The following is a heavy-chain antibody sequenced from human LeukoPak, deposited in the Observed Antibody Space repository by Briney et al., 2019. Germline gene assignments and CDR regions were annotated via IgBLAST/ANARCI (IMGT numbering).Heavy chain of an antibody. Sequence: GGSLTLSCAASGFTVSSNYMSWLRQAPGKGLEGVSVIYSGGSTYYADPVKGRFTIPRQNSKNTLYLQMNSLRAQDTAVYYCARGPVWFGESDAFDIWVQARMVTVCS. D-gene: IGHD3-10*01. CDR2: IYSGGST. J-gene: IGHJ3*02. CDR1: GFTVSSNY. CDR3: ARGPVWFGESDAFDI. V-gene: IGHV3-53*04.